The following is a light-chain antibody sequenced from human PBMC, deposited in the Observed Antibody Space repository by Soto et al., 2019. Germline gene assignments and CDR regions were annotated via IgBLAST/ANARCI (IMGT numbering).Light chain of an antibody. J-gene: IGKJ4*01. V-gene: IGKV3-15*01. Sequence: EMVLAQSPATLSVSPGERATLSCMSSQSVSSNLAWYQQKPGQAPRLLIYGASTRDTGIPARFSGSGSGTEFTLTISSLQSEYFAVYYCQQYYSTPLTFGGGTKVDIK. CDR1: QSVSSN. CDR3: QQYYSTPLT. CDR2: GAS.